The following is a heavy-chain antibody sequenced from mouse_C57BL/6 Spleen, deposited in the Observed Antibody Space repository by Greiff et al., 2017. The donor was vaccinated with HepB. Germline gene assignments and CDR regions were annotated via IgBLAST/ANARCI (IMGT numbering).Heavy chain of an antibody. D-gene: IGHD1-1*01. CDR1: GFTFSSYA. Sequence: EVKVVESGEGLVKPGGSLKLSCAASGFTFSSYAMSWVRQTPEKRLEWVAYISSGGDYIYYADTVKGRFTISRDNARNTLYLQMSSLKSEDTAMYYCTRDHYYGSSPYAMDYWGQGTSVTVSS. CDR3: TRDHYYGSSPYAMDY. J-gene: IGHJ4*01. CDR2: ISSGGDYI. V-gene: IGHV5-9-1*02.